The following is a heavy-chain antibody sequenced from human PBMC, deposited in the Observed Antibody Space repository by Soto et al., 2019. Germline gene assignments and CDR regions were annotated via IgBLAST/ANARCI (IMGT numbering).Heavy chain of an antibody. V-gene: IGHV1-69*06. CDR1: GGTFSSYA. D-gene: IGHD2-2*01. J-gene: IGHJ6*02. CDR3: AREKDDFVVVPGQVPSYYYYGMDV. Sequence: QVQLVQSGAEVKKPGSSVKVSCKASGGTFSSYAISWVRQAPGQGLEWMGGIIPIFGTANYAQKFQGRVTITADKSTSTAYMELSSLRAEDTAVYYCAREKDDFVVVPGQVPSYYYYGMDVWGQGTTVTVSS. CDR2: IIPIFGTA.